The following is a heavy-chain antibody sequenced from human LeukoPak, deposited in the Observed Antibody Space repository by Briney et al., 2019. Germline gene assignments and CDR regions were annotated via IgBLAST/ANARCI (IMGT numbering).Heavy chain of an antibody. D-gene: IGHD2-21*01. Sequence: GGSLRLSCAASGFTFSTYSMNWVRQAPGQGLEWVSYISSGSSIIYYADSVKARFTISRDNAKNSLYLQMNSLRAEDTAVYYCARDRLGRGVNDYWGQGTLVTVSS. CDR1: GFTFSTYS. CDR3: ARDRLGRGVNDY. J-gene: IGHJ4*02. CDR2: ISSGSSII. V-gene: IGHV3-48*01.